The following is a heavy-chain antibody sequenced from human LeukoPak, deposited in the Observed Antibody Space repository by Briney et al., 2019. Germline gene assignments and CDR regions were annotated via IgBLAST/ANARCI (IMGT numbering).Heavy chain of an antibody. Sequence: SETLSLTCTVSGGSISTYYWSWIRQPAGKGLEWIGRIYTSGNTNYNASLKSRLTMSVDTSKNQFSLKLSSVTAADTAVYYCARGVAAAAGWFDPWGQGTLVTVSS. CDR3: ARGVAAAAGWFDP. CDR2: IYTSGNT. CDR1: GGSISTYY. J-gene: IGHJ5*02. V-gene: IGHV4-4*07. D-gene: IGHD6-13*01.